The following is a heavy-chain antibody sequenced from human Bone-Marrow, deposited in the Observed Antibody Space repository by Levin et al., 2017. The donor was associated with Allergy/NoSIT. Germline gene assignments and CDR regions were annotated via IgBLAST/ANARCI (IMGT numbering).Heavy chain of an antibody. CDR2: IYPADSDI. CDR1: GYSFTTYW. V-gene: IGHV5-51*01. Sequence: RGESLKISCKGSGYSFTTYWIGWVRQMPGKGLEWIGVIYPADSDIRYSPSFQGQVTISADKSISTAYLQWSSLKASDTAIYYCARQGSDWSDFDYWGQGTLVTVSS. D-gene: IGHD6-19*01. CDR3: ARQGSDWSDFDY. J-gene: IGHJ4*02.